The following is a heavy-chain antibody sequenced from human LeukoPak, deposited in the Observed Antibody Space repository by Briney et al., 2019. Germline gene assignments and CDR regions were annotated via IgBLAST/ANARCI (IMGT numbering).Heavy chain of an antibody. Sequence: GGSLRLSCAASGFTFSSYGTHWVRQAPGKGLEWVAVISYDGSDKYYADSVKGRFTISRDNSKNTLYLQMNSLRAEDTAVYSCVRGGNYYDTGGYYYEYFDYWGQGTLVTVSS. D-gene: IGHD3-22*01. V-gene: IGHV3-30*03. CDR1: GFTFSSYG. CDR3: VRGGNYYDTGGYYYEYFDY. J-gene: IGHJ4*02. CDR2: ISYDGSDK.